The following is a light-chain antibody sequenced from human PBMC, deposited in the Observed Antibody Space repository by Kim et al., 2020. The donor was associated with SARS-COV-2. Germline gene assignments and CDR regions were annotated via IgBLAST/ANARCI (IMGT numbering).Light chain of an antibody. CDR1: IVDRS. CDR3: QVWDTKTVL. Sequence: VSVAPGQTARISCDGEIVDRSLHGDQQRPGQAPDLLIYGENNRPSWVPQRFSGSQSGNTATLAISGVLAGDEAHYFCQVWDTKTVLFGGGTQLTVL. CDR2: GEN. V-gene: IGLV3-9*02. J-gene: IGLJ2*01.